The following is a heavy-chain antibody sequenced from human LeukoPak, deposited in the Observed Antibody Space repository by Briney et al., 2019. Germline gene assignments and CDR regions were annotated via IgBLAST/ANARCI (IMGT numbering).Heavy chain of an antibody. J-gene: IGHJ6*03. CDR2: IYYSGST. Sequence: SETLSLTCTVSGGSISSSSYYWGWIRQPPGKGLEWIGSIYYSGSTYYNPSLKSRVTISVDTSKNQFSLKLSSVTAADTAVYYCARRRGYCSSTSCLYYYYMDVWGKGTTVTVSS. V-gene: IGHV4-39*01. D-gene: IGHD2-2*01. CDR3: ARRRGYCSSTSCLYYYYMDV. CDR1: GGSISSSSYY.